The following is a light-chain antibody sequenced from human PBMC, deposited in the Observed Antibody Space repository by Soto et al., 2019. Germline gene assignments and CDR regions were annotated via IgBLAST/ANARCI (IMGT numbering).Light chain of an antibody. V-gene: IGKV1-39*01. CDR3: QQTYSELVYT. J-gene: IGKJ2*01. CDR1: QSIFNY. Sequence: DIQMTQSPSSLSASVGDRVTITCRSSQSIFNYLNWYQQKPGKATEVLIYAVSSLQIGVPSRFAGSGSGTDFTLTITDLRPEDSATYYCQQTYSELVYTFGRGTKVDIK. CDR2: AVS.